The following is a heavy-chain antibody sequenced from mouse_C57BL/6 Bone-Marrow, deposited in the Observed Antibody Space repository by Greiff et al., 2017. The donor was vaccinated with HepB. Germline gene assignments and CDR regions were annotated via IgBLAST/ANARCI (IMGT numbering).Heavy chain of an antibody. CDR1: GFTFSSYA. V-gene: IGHV5-4*01. D-gene: IGHD6-1*01. CDR2: ISDGGSYT. Sequence: EVQGVESGGGLVKPGGSLKLSCAASGFTFSSYAMSWVRQTPEKRLEWVATISDGGSYTYYPDNVKGRFTISRDNAKNNLYLQMSHLKSEDTAMYYCARATSGFAYWGQGTLVTVSA. J-gene: IGHJ3*01. CDR3: ARATSGFAY.